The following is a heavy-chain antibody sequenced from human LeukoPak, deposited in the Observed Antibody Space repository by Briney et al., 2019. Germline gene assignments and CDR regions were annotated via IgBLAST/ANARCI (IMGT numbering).Heavy chain of an antibody. CDR1: GGSFSGYY. V-gene: IGHV4-59*01. Sequence: PSETLSLTCAVYGGSFSGYYWSWIRQPPGKGLEWIGYIYYSGSTNYNPSLKSRVTISVDTSKNQFSLKLSSVTAADTAVYYCARDSSGPIDYWGQGTLVTVSS. D-gene: IGHD3-22*01. CDR3: ARDSSGPIDY. CDR2: IYYSGST. J-gene: IGHJ4*02.